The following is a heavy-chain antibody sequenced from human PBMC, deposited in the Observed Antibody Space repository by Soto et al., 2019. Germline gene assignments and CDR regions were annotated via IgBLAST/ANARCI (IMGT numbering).Heavy chain of an antibody. CDR1: GYTFTGYY. CDR3: ARAVAVPADFDY. V-gene: IGHV1-3*01. CDR2: INAGNGDT. J-gene: IGHJ4*02. D-gene: IGHD6-19*01. Sequence: GASVKVSCKASGYTFTGYYLHWVRQAPGQGFEWMGWINAGNGDTKYSENFQGRVTITRDTSASTVYLDLSSLSSEDTAVYYCARAVAVPADFDYWGLGTLVTVSS.